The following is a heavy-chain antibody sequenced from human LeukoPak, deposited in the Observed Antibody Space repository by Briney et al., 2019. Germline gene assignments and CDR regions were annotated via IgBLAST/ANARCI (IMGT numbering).Heavy chain of an antibody. V-gene: IGHV4-34*01. CDR1: GGSFSGCY. CDR2: INHSGST. J-gene: IGHJ4*02. CDR3: ARHSSGYYIY. D-gene: IGHD3-22*01. Sequence: SETLSLTCAVYGGSFSGCYWSWIRQPPGKGLEWIGEINHSGSTNYNPSLKSRVTISVDTSKNQFSLKLSSVTAADTAVYYCARHSSGYYIYWGQGTLVTVSS.